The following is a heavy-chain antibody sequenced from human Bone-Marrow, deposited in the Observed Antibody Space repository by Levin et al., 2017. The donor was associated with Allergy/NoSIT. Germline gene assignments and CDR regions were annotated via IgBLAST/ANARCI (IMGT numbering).Heavy chain of an antibody. CDR1: GGAFNTYV. V-gene: IGHV1-69*10. CDR2: IVPALGQA. D-gene: IGHD2/OR15-2a*01. J-gene: IGHJ5*02. CDR3: TRSFLAKWFDP. Sequence: PMASVKVSCKASGGAFNTYVISWVRQAPGQGLEWMGGIVPALGQANFAQKFQSRMTISADESMSTVYMELNRLVSEDTAVYYCTRSFLAKWFDPWGQGTLVTVSS.